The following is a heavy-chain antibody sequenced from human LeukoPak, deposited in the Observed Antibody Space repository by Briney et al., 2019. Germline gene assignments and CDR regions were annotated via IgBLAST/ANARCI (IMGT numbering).Heavy chain of an antibody. V-gene: IGHV5-10-1*01. CDR3: ARNTAGDFDY. Sequence: GESLKTPCKGSGYRFTSYWNSWGRQMPGKGLEGRGRFNPSASYTNYSASFQGHVTISADKSISTAYLQWSSLKASDTAMYYCARNTAGDFDYWGQGTLVTVSA. CDR1: GYRFTSYW. CDR2: FNPSASYT. J-gene: IGHJ4*02. D-gene: IGHD3-10*01.